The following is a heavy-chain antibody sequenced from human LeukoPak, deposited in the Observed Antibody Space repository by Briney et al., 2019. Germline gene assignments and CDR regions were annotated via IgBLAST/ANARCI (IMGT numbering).Heavy chain of an antibody. V-gene: IGHV4-61*02. D-gene: IGHD3-22*01. Sequence: SETLPLTCTVSGDSITSGSYYWSWIRQPAGKGLEWIGRIFISGGTNYNPSLRSRVTMSLDTSKNQFSLKLSSVTAADTAVYYCARGFYYYDSSGLLDYWGQGTLVTVSS. CDR2: IFISGGT. CDR1: GDSITSGSYY. CDR3: ARGFYYYDSSGLLDY. J-gene: IGHJ4*02.